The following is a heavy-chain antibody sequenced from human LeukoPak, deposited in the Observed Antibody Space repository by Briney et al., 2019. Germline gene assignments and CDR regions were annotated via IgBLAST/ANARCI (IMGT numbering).Heavy chain of an antibody. V-gene: IGHV3-21*01. J-gene: IGHJ4*02. D-gene: IGHD4-17*01. Sequence: PGGSLRLSRAASGFTFSTYNMNWVRQAPGKGLEWVSSISSSSSYIYYADSVKGRFTISRDNAKNSLYLQMNSLRAEDTAVYYCAREFRTSTSDYGKDYWGQGTLVTVSS. CDR2: ISSSSSYI. CDR3: AREFRTSTSDYGKDY. CDR1: GFTFSTYN.